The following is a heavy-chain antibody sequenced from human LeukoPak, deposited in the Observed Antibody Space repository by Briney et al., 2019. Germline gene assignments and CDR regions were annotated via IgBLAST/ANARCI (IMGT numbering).Heavy chain of an antibody. CDR1: GFTFSSSA. CDR2: ISNNGGYT. V-gene: IGHV3-23*01. J-gene: IGHJ4*02. Sequence: GGSLRLSCAASGFTFSSSAMSRVRQAPGKGLEWVSAISNNGGYTYYADSVQGRFTVSRDNSKSTLCLQMNSLRAEDTAVYYCASRVGATTFDYWGQGTLVTVSS. CDR3: ASRVGATTFDY. D-gene: IGHD1-26*01.